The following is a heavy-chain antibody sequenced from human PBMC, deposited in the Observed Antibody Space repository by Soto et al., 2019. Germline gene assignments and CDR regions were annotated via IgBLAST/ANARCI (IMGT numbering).Heavy chain of an antibody. CDR2: ISAYNGNT. J-gene: IGHJ6*02. Sequence: AASVKVSCKASGYTFTSYGISWVRQAPGQGLEWMGWISAYNGNTNYAQKLQGRVTMTTDTSTSTAYMELRSLRSDDTAVYYCAGYSSSSYCYYGMDVWGQGTTVTVSS. V-gene: IGHV1-18*04. CDR3: AGYSSSSYCYYGMDV. D-gene: IGHD6-6*01. CDR1: GYTFTSYG.